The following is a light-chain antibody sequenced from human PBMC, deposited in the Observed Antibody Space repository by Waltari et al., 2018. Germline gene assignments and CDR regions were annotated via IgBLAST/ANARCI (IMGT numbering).Light chain of an antibody. CDR2: KAS. CDR3: QQYSTYSRT. Sequence: DMQMTQSPSTLSASVGDRVTITCRASQSSSTWLAWYQQKPGKAPKRLIYKASSLEGGVPSRFIGSGSGTEFTLTISSLQPDDFATYYCQQYSTYSRTFGQGTKLEIK. J-gene: IGKJ2*01. V-gene: IGKV1-5*03. CDR1: QSSSTW.